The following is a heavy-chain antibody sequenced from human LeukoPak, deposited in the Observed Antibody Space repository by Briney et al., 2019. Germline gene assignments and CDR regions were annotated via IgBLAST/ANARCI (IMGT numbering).Heavy chain of an antibody. CDR2: ITSSSSYT. CDR1: GITFSNYN. V-gene: IGHV3-21*04. D-gene: IGHD2-2*01. Sequence: PGGSLRLSCAAPGITFSNYNMNWVRQAPGKGLEWISAITSSSSYTFYADSVKGRFTISRDNAQNSLYLQMNSLRAEDTAVYYCAHGSMYQLDYWGQGTLVTVSS. CDR3: AHGSMYQLDY. J-gene: IGHJ4*02.